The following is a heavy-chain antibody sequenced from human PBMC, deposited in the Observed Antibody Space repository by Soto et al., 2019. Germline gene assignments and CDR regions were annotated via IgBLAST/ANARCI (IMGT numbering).Heavy chain of an antibody. Sequence: PGGSLRLSCTTSGFTFGDYAMAWFRQAPGKGLEWVTFIRSKAFGGTTEYAASVRGRFTISREDSKSVAYLHMNSLKTGDTALYYCTRYQAAAADYWGQGTLVTVSS. D-gene: IGHD6-13*01. V-gene: IGHV3-49*03. CDR1: GFTFGDYA. J-gene: IGHJ4*02. CDR3: TRYQAAAADY. CDR2: IRSKAFGGTT.